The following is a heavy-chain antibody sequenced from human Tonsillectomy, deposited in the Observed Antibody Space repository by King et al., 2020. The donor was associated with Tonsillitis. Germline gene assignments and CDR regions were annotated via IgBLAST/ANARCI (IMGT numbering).Heavy chain of an antibody. D-gene: IGHD4-23*01. CDR1: GGSISSYY. V-gene: IGHV4-4*07. CDR3: ASYGGTGDPEAFFDY. Sequence: QLQESGPGLVKPSGTLSLTCQFSGGSISSYYWSWIRRPAGKGLEWIGRIFSIVSTNYNPSLKSRVTLSVDTSKNQFSLKLSSVTAADTAVYYCASYGGTGDPEAFFDYWGQGTLVTVSS. J-gene: IGHJ4*02. CDR2: IFSIVST.